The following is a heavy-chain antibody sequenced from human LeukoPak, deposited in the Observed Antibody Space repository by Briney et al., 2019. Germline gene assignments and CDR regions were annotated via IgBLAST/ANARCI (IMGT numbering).Heavy chain of an antibody. CDR1: GFTFSNAW. Sequence: GGSLRLSCAASGFTFSNAWMTWVRQAPGKGLEWVGRIKSKTDDWTTDYAALVKGRFTISRDDSKNTLYLQMNSLKTEDTAVYYCTTKYTSSWSPTNWGQGTLVTASS. J-gene: IGHJ4*02. V-gene: IGHV3-15*01. CDR2: IKSKTDDWTT. D-gene: IGHD6-13*01. CDR3: TTKYTSSWSPTN.